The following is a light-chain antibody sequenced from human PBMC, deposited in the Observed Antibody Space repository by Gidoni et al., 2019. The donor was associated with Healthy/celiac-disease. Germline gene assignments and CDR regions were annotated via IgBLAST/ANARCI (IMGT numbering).Light chain of an antibody. CDR2: CAS. CDR3: QQYDSTPLT. CDR1: QSVLYSSNNKNY. J-gene: IGKJ4*02. Sequence: DIVMTQSPDPLAVSLGERASIHCKSSQSVLYSSNNKNYLAWYQQKPGQPPKLLIYCASTREAGVPDRFSGSGSGTDFTLTISSLQAEDVAVYYCQQYDSTPLTFGGGTKVEIK. V-gene: IGKV4-1*01.